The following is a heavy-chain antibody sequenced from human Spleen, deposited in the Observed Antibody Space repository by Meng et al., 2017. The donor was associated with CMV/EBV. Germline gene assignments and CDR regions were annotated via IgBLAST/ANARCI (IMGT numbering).Heavy chain of an antibody. CDR3: ARDSIAARYFDWLRGGDYYYGMDV. V-gene: IGHV3-11*01. CDR1: GFTFSDYY. Sequence: LSLTCAASGFTFSDYYMSWIRQAPGKGLEWVSYISSSGSTIYYADSVKGRFTISRDNAKNSLYLQMNSLRAEDTAVYYCARDSIAARYFDWLRGGDYYYGMDVWGQGTTVTVSS. J-gene: IGHJ6*02. CDR2: ISSSGSTI. D-gene: IGHD3-9*01.